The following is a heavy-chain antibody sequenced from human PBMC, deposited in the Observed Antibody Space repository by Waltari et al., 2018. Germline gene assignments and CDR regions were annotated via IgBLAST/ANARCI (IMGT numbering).Heavy chain of an antibody. D-gene: IGHD5-12*01. J-gene: IGHJ2*01. CDR2: IIPIFGTA. V-gene: IGHV1-69*12. Sequence: QVQLVQSGAEVKKPGSSVKVSCKASGGTFSSYAISWVLQAPGTGLEWMGGIIPIFGTANYAQKFQGRVTITADESTSTAYMELSSLRSEDTAVYYCARATVEMATIFNHWYFDLWGRGTLVTVSS. CDR1: GGTFSSYA. CDR3: ARATVEMATIFNHWYFDL.